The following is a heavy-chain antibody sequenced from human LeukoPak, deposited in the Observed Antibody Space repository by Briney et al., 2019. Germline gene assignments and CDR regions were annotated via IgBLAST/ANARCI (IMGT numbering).Heavy chain of an antibody. CDR3: ARSRWLDAFDY. CDR1: EFSVGSNY. V-gene: IGHV3-74*01. J-gene: IGHJ4*02. D-gene: IGHD6-19*01. CDR2: INSDGSTT. Sequence: GGSLRLSCAASEFSVGSNYMTWVRQAPGKGLEWVSRINSDGSTTNYADSVKGRFTISRDNAKNTLYLQMNSLRADDTAVYYCARSRWLDAFDYWGQGTLVTVSS.